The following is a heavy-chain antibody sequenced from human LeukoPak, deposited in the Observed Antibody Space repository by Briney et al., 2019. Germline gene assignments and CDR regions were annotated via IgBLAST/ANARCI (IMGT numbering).Heavy chain of an antibody. CDR3: ARARDCSGGTCYQFKWFDP. Sequence: SQTLSLTCTVSGGSISSGAYYWSWIRQHPGKGLEWIGYIFYSGNTYYNPSLKSRVNISVDTSKNKFSLTLSSVTAADTAVYYCARARDCSGGTCYQFKWFDPWGQGTL. CDR1: GGSISSGAYY. D-gene: IGHD2-15*01. V-gene: IGHV4-31*03. J-gene: IGHJ5*02. CDR2: IFYSGNT.